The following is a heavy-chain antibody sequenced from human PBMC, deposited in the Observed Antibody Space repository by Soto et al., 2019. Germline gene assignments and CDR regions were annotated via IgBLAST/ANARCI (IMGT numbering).Heavy chain of an antibody. D-gene: IGHD3-16*01. J-gene: IGHJ3*02. CDR3: AKDRLIGGVNPDAFDI. CDR2: ISGSGGST. V-gene: IGHV3-23*01. Sequence: EVQLLESGGGLVQPGGSLRLSCAASGFTFSSYAMSWVRQAPGKGLEWVSAISGSGGSTYYADSVKGRFIISRDNSKNTLYLQMNSLRGEDTDVYYCAKDRLIGGVNPDAFDIWGQGTMVTVSS. CDR1: GFTFSSYA.